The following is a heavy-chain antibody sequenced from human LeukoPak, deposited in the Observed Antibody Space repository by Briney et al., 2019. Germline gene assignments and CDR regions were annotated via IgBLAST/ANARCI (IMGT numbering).Heavy chain of an antibody. CDR3: AREGLVRGVIITSY. CDR2: IYYSGST. CDR1: GGSISSGGYY. J-gene: IGHJ4*02. Sequence: SEPLSLTCTVSGGSISSGGYYWSWIRQHPGKGLEWIGYIYYSGSTYYNPSLKSRVTISVDTSKNQFSLKLSSVTAADTAVYYCAREGLVRGVIITSYWGQGTLVTVSS. D-gene: IGHD3-10*01. V-gene: IGHV4-31*03.